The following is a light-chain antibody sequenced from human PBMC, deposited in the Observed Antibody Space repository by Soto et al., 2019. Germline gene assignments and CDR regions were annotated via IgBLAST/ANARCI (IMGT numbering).Light chain of an antibody. CDR1: SSNIGAGFD. Sequence: QSVLTQPPSVSGAPGQTVTISCTGSSSNIGAGFDVHWYQQLPGTAPRLLMYGNNNRPSGVPDRFSGSKSGTSASLAITGLQAEDEADYYCQSYDISLSASSHSWVFGAGTKVTVL. J-gene: IGLJ3*02. CDR3: QSYDISLSASSHSWV. V-gene: IGLV1-40*01. CDR2: GNN.